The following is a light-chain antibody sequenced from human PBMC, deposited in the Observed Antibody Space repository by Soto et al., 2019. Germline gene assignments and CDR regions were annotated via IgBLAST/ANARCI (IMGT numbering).Light chain of an antibody. V-gene: IGKV3-11*01. Sequence: ETVLTQSPATLSLSPGERATLSFRASQSVSSYLAWYQQRPGQAPRLLIYDASNRATGIPARFSGSGSGTDFTLTISSLEAEDFAIYYCQQRSNWPPITFGQGTRLEIK. CDR2: DAS. CDR3: QQRSNWPPIT. CDR1: QSVSSY. J-gene: IGKJ5*01.